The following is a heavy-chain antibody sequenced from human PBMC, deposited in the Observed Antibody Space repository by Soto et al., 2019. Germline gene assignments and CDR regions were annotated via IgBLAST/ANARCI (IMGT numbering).Heavy chain of an antibody. D-gene: IGHD3-10*01. J-gene: IGHJ6*02. CDR1: GGSFSGYY. CDR3: ARATMVRGVIHNYYYYYGMDV. Sequence: SETLSLTCAVYGGSFSGYYWGWIRQPPGKGLEWIGEINHSGSTNYNPSLKSRVTISVDTSKNQFSLKLSSVTAADTAVYYCARATMVRGVIHNYYYYYGMDVWGQGTTVTVSS. V-gene: IGHV4-34*01. CDR2: INHSGST.